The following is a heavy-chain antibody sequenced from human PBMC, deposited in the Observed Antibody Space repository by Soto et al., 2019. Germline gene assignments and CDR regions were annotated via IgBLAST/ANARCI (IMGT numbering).Heavy chain of an antibody. D-gene: IGHD6-25*01. CDR3: AKGLQCSGSGCSQYNWFDP. CDR1: KFTFSNSA. J-gene: IGHJ5*02. V-gene: IGHV3-23*01. Sequence: GGSLRLSCAASKFTFSNSAMSWVRQAPGKGLEWVSAISGSGEYTYYADSVKGRFTISRDNSNNKLFLQMNSLRAEDTAVYYCAKGLQCSGSGCSQYNWFDPWGQGMLVTVSS. CDR2: ISGSGEYT.